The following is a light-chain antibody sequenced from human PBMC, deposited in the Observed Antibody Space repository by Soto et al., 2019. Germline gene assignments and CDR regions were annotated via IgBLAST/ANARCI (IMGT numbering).Light chain of an antibody. V-gene: IGKV3-11*01. CDR2: DAS. CDR1: QSVSTF. J-gene: IGKJ4*01. Sequence: EIVLTQSPATLSLSPGERATLSCRASQSVSTFFAWYQQKRGQAPRLLIYDASKRATGIPARFSGSGSGTDFTLTISSLEPEDFAVYYCQQRFNWPLTFGGGTTVEIK. CDR3: QQRFNWPLT.